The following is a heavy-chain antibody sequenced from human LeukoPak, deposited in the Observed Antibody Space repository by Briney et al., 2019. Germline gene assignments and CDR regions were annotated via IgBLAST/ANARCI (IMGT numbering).Heavy chain of an antibody. J-gene: IGHJ3*02. Sequence: ASVKVSCKASGYTFTNYHMNWVRQAPGQGLEWMGIINPSGGSTNYAQNFQGRVTMTRDTSTSTVYMELSSLRSEDTAVYYCARVRDGYNDAYDIWGQGTMVTVPS. V-gene: IGHV1-46*01. CDR2: INPSGGST. D-gene: IGHD5-24*01. CDR3: ARVRDGYNDAYDI. CDR1: GYTFTNYH.